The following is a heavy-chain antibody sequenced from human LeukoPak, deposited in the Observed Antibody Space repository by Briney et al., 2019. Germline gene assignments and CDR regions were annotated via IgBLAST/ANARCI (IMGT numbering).Heavy chain of an antibody. CDR1: GYTFTSYG. CDR3: ARYYYGSGSYYSDY. Sequence: ASVKVSCKASGYTFTSYGISWVRQAPGQGLEWMGWISAYNGNTNYAQKLQGRVTMTTDTSTSTAYMELRSLGSDDTAVYYCARYYYGSGSYYSDYWGQGTLVTVSS. J-gene: IGHJ4*02. D-gene: IGHD3-10*01. V-gene: IGHV1-18*01. CDR2: ISAYNGNT.